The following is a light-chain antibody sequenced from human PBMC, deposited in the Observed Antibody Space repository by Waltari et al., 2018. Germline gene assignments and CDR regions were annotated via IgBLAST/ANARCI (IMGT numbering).Light chain of an antibody. V-gene: IGKV1-5*03. CDR2: KAS. CDR1: QSINVW. J-gene: IGKJ4*01. CDR3: QQYYIHGLT. Sequence: DIQMTQSPYTLSAYVGDRVTIRCRASQSINVWLAWYQQKPRKAPKLLIYKASILESGVPSRFSGSVSGTEFTLTISSLQPDDFATYYCQQYYIHGLTFGGGTKVEIK.